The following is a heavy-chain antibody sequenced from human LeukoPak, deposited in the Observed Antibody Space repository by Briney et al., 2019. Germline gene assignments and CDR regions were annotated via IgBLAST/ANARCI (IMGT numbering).Heavy chain of an antibody. Sequence: SETLSLTCTVSGRSISSSSYYWGWIRQPPGKGLEWIGSIYYSGSTYYNPSLKSRVTISVDTSKNQFSLKLSSVTAADTAVYYCARHIAAAGEAFDYWGQGTLVTVSS. V-gene: IGHV4-39*01. J-gene: IGHJ4*02. CDR2: IYYSGST. D-gene: IGHD6-13*01. CDR1: GRSISSSSYY. CDR3: ARHIAAAGEAFDY.